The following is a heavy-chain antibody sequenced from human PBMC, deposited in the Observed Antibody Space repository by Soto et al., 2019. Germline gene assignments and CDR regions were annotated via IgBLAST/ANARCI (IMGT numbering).Heavy chain of an antibody. V-gene: IGHV3-53*02. Sequence: EVQLVETGGGLVQPGGSLRLSCAASGFTVNNHYMSWVRQAPGKGLEWVSVIYSGGSTYYADSVRGRFTVSRDNSKNTVYLQMDSLRVEDTAVYYCAREPWDGAPRPVDYWGQGTLVTVSS. J-gene: IGHJ4*02. D-gene: IGHD6-6*01. CDR2: IYSGGST. CDR3: AREPWDGAPRPVDY. CDR1: GFTVNNHY.